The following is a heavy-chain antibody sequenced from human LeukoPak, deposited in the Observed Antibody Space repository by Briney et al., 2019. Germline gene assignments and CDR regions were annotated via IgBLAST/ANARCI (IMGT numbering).Heavy chain of an antibody. CDR3: ARVDYGGNWADY. D-gene: IGHD4-23*01. J-gene: IGHJ4*02. Sequence: SETLSLTCAVYGGSFSGYYWSWIRQPPGKGLEWIGEINHSGSTNHNPSLKSRVTISVYTSKNQFSLKLSSVTAADTAVYYCARVDYGGNWADYWGQGILVTVSS. CDR1: GGSFSGYY. V-gene: IGHV4-34*01. CDR2: INHSGST.